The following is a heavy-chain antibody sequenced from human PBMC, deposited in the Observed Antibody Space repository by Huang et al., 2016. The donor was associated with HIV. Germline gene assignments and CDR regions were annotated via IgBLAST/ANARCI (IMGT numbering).Heavy chain of an antibody. Sequence: QVQLQESGPGLVTPSETLSLTCTVSGGSMSSYYWSWIRQPPGKGLEWIGYIYYRGSTNYNPSLKSRVTISVETSKTQFSLRLSSVTAADTAVYYCASASIAARRWFDPWGQGSLVTVSS. CDR2: IYYRGST. D-gene: IGHD6-6*01. V-gene: IGHV4-59*01. J-gene: IGHJ5*02. CDR3: ASASIAARRWFDP. CDR1: GGSMSSYY.